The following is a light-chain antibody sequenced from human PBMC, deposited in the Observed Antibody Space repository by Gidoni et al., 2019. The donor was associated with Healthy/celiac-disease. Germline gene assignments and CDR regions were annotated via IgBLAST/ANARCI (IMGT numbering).Light chain of an antibody. CDR1: QSVNSN. CDR2: GAS. CDR3: QQYNNWPPMYT. V-gene: IGKV3-15*01. J-gene: IGKJ2*01. Sequence: EIVMTQSPATLSVSPGERATLSCRASQSVNSNLAWYQQKPGQAPRLLIYGASTRATGIPARFSGSGSGTEFTLTISSLQSEDFAVYYCQQYNNWPPMYTCGQGTKLEIK.